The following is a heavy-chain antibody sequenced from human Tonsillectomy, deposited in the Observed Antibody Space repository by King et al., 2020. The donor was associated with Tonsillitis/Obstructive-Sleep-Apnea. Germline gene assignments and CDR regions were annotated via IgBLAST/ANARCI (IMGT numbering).Heavy chain of an antibody. CDR2: IYYSGST. CDR3: ARXVAAAGSSWFDP. V-gene: IGHV4-31*01. CDR1: GGSTSSGGYY. D-gene: IGHD6-13*01. Sequence: QLQESGPGLVKPSQTLSLTCTVSGGSTSSGGYYWSWIRQHPGKGLEWIGYIYYSGSTYYNPSLKSLVTISVDTSKNQFSLKLSYVTAADTAVYFCARXVAAAGSSWFDPXGQGTLVTVSS. J-gene: IGHJ5*02.